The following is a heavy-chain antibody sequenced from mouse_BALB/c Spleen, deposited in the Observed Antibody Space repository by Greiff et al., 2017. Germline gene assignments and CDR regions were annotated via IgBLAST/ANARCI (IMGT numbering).Heavy chain of an antibody. CDR1: GYTFTSYY. J-gene: IGHJ4*01. Sequence: VKLMESGAELVKPGASVKLSCKASGYTFTSYYMYWVKQRPGQGLEWIGEINPSNGGTNFNEKFKSKATLTVDKSSSTAYMQLSSLTSEDSAVYYCTRDYGTNYYYAMDYWGQGTSVTVSS. D-gene: IGHD2-1*01. CDR2: INPSNGGT. CDR3: TRDYGTNYYYAMDY. V-gene: IGHV1S81*02.